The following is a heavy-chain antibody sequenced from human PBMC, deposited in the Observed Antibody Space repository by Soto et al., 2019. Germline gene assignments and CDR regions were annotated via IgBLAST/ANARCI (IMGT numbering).Heavy chain of an antibody. CDR2: ISSSSSYI. V-gene: IGHV3-21*04. D-gene: IGHD6-13*01. Sequence: GGSLRLSCAASGFTFSSYSMNWVRQAPGKGLEWVSSISSSSSYIYYADSVKGRFTISRDNAKNSLYLHKNSLRAEDRAVYCCARDLAPAADGIRYYFDYWGQGTLVTVSS. CDR3: ARDLAPAADGIRYYFDY. CDR1: GFTFSSYS. J-gene: IGHJ4*02.